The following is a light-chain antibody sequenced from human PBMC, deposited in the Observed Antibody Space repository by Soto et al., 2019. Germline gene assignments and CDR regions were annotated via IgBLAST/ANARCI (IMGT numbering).Light chain of an antibody. CDR2: GAS. V-gene: IGKV3-20*01. J-gene: IGKJ1*01. Sequence: EIVLTQSPGTLSLSPGERATLSCRTSQSVSNIYLAWYQQKPGQAPRLLIYGASSRATGIPDRFNGSGAGTDFTLSISRLEPEDFAVYYCQQYSSLWTFGQGTKVDIK. CDR3: QQYSSLWT. CDR1: QSVSNIY.